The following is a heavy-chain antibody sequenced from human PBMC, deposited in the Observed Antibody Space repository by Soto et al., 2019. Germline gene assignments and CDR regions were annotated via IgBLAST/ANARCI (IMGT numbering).Heavy chain of an antibody. D-gene: IGHD3-10*01. J-gene: IGHJ2*01. CDR1: GGSISSGDYY. CDR3: ARVRYGSGSHWYXDL. V-gene: IGHV4-30-4*01. Sequence: SETLSLTCTVSGGSISSGDYYWSWIRQPPGKGLEWIGYIYYSGSTYYNPSLKSRATISVDTSKNQFSLKLSSVTAADTAVYYCARVRYGSGSHWYXDLWGRGTLVTVSS. CDR2: IYYSGST.